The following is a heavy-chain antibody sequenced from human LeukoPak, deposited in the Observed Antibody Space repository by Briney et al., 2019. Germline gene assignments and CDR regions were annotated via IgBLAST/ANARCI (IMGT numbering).Heavy chain of an antibody. CDR1: GFTFISYA. J-gene: IGHJ4*02. V-gene: IGHV3-23*01. CDR3: AKDHPGVVVAATYYY. CDR2: ISGSGGST. Sequence: PGGSLRLSCAASGFTFISYAMSWVRQAPGKGLEWVSAISGSGGSTYYADSVKGRFTISRDNSKNTLYLQMNSLRAEDTAVYYCAKDHPGVVVAATYYYWGQGTLVTVSS. D-gene: IGHD2-15*01.